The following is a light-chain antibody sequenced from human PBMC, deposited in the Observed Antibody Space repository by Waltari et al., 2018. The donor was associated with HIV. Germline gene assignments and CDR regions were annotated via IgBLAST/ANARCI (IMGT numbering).Light chain of an antibody. CDR2: DNN. CDR1: SHTIGKNH. V-gene: IGLV1-51*01. Sequence: QSALTQPPSVSAAPGQTVTISCPGSSHTIGKNHVPWYQQLPGTAPKPLLYDNNKRPSGIPDRFSGSKSGTSATLGITGLQTGDEADYYCGTGDSSLSSYWVFGGGPSGPS. CDR3: GTGDSSLSSYWV. J-gene: IGLJ3*02.